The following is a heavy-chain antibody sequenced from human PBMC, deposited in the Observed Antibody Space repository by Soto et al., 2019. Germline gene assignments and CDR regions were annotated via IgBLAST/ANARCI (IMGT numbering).Heavy chain of an antibody. D-gene: IGHD3-16*01. Sequence: ASVKISCKASGYSFTNNDVSWVRQATGQGLEWMGWMNPGSGDTGYAQKFQGRVTMTRDISIATAYMELSSLSSDDTAIYYCARMETFGSLNWFDPWGQGTLVTVSS. CDR2: MNPGSGDT. CDR1: GYSFTNND. V-gene: IGHV1-8*01. J-gene: IGHJ5*02. CDR3: ARMETFGSLNWFDP.